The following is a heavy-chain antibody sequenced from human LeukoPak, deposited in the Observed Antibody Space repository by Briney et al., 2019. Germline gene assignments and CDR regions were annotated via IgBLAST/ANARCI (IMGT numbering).Heavy chain of an antibody. CDR2: IYYSGST. CDR3: ARHGGISSGAFDI. V-gene: IGHV4-59*08. D-gene: IGHD6-19*01. Sequence: SETLSLTCTVSGRSMSSNYWSWIRLPPGKGLEWIGYIYYSGSTDYNPSLKSRVSISVATSKNQFSLSLGSVTAADTAVYYCARHGGISSGAFDIWGQGTMVTVSS. J-gene: IGHJ3*02. CDR1: GRSMSSNY.